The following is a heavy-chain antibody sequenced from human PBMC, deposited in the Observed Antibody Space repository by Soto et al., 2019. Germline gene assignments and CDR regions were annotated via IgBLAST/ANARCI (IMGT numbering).Heavy chain of an antibody. J-gene: IGHJ6*02. D-gene: IGHD2-2*01. Sequence: EGSLRLSCAASGFTFSNYGMNWVRQAPGKGLEWVAGVSARGGDTSYADSVKGRFTISRDNSKDKLYLQMNSLRAEDTAVYYCAKSSSRDYYYGMDVWGPGATVTVFS. CDR1: GFTFSNYG. CDR2: VSARGGDT. CDR3: AKSSSRDYYYGMDV. V-gene: IGHV3-23*01.